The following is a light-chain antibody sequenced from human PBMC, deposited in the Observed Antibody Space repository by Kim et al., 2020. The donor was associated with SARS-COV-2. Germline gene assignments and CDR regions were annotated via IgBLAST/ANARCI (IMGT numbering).Light chain of an antibody. CDR3: QQYVSSLWWT. CDR2: GAS. J-gene: IGKJ1*01. V-gene: IGKV3-20*01. CDR1: QSVSSSY. Sequence: EIVLTQSPGTLSLSPGERATLSCRASQSVSSSYLAWYQQKPGQAPRLLIYGASSMATGIPDRFSGSRSGTDFTLTISRLEPEDCAVYYCQQYVSSLWWTFGQGTKVDIK.